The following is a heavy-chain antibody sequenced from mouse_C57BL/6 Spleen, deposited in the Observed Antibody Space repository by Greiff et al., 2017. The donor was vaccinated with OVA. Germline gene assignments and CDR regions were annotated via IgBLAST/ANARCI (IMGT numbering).Heavy chain of an antibody. CDR3: ARVYYGNPY. V-gene: IGHV3-6*01. D-gene: IGHD2-1*01. Sequence: EVQLVESGPGLVKPSQSLSLTCSVTGYSITSGYYWNWIRQFPGNKLEWMGYISYDGSNNYNPSLKNRISITRDTSKNQFFLKLNSVTTEDTATYYCARVYYGNPYWGQGTLVTVSA. J-gene: IGHJ3*01. CDR1: GYSITSGYY. CDR2: ISYDGSN.